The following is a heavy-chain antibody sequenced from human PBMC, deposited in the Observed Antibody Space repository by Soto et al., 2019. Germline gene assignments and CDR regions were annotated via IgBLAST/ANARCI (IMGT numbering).Heavy chain of an antibody. D-gene: IGHD2-21*01. CDR1: GFSFTTYG. CDR3: ARGVVPGIVGIFGSPLDI. J-gene: IGHJ3*02. CDR2: IGYDGNNK. Sequence: QVQLVESGGGWVQPGRSLRLSCEATGFSFTTYGMHWVRQAPGKGLEWVAVIGYDGNNKYYADSVEGRFTISRDNSKNTVYLQMTMLRVDDTAVYYCARGVVPGIVGIFGSPLDIWGQGTVVTVSS. V-gene: IGHV3-33*01.